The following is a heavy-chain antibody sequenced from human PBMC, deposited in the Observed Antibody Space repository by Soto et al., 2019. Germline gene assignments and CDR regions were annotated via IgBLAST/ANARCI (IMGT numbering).Heavy chain of an antibody. D-gene: IGHD1-1*01. CDR3: ARGIAFAGETYIDY. Sequence: SQTLPLTGVSSGGSVSSDSASWNWIRQSPSRGLEWLGRTYYRSKWYNDYAESVKSRITINPDTSKNQFSLQPNSVSPEDTAVYYCARGIAFAGETYIDYWGQGTLVTVSS. V-gene: IGHV6-1*01. CDR2: TYYRSKWYN. J-gene: IGHJ4*02. CDR1: GGSVSSDSAS.